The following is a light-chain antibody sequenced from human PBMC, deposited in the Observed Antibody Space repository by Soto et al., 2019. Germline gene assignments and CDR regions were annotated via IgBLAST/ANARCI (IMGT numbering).Light chain of an antibody. Sequence: QSALTQPASVSGSPGQSITISCTGSSSVVGSFILVSWDQHHPGKAPKLMMYEGSRRPSGVSYRFSGSRSGDTASLTISGLQAEDEADYYCCSYAGSATWVFGGGTQLTVL. J-gene: IGLJ3*02. CDR2: EGS. V-gene: IGLV2-23*01. CDR3: CSYAGSATWV. CDR1: SSVVGSFIL.